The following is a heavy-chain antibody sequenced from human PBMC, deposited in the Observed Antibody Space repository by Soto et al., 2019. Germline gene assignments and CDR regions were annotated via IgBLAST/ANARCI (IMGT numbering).Heavy chain of an antibody. V-gene: IGHV1-18*01. CDR2: ISAYNGNT. D-gene: IGHD1-20*01. J-gene: IGHJ4*02. Sequence: ASVKVSCKASGYTFTSYGISWVRQAPGQGLEWMGRISAYNGNTNYAQKFQGRVTMTTDKSTSTAFLELRSLRPEDTAVYYCTRGGRENNWNDGNFEYWGQGTQVTVSS. CDR1: GYTFTSYG. CDR3: TRGGRENNWNDGNFEY.